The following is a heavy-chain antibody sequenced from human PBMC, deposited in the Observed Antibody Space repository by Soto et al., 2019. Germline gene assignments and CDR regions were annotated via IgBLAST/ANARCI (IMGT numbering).Heavy chain of an antibody. CDR3: AREVNNYYGMDV. Sequence: QVQLQESGPGLVKPSQTLSLTCSISGASISSDDYYWSCFRQPPGKGLEWIGYISYSGSTYYNPSLKSRITISVDTSKTQFSLILSSVTAADTAVFYGAREVNNYYGMDVWGQGTTVTVSS. CDR1: GASISSDDYY. J-gene: IGHJ6*02. CDR2: ISYSGST. V-gene: IGHV4-30-4*01.